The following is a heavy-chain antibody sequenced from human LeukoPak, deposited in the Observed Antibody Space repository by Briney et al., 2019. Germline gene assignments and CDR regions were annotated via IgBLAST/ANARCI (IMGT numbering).Heavy chain of an antibody. V-gene: IGHV4-61*01. CDR1: GGSVSSGNDY. D-gene: IGHD3-22*01. J-gene: IGHJ3*02. Sequence: SETLSLTCSVSGGSVSSGNDYWSWIRQPPGRGLEWIGYLCSSGSTDFNPSLKSRVTISVDASKNQFPLKLSSVTAADTAVYYCARGVVNYDDTSPYYYVSDGFDIWGQGTVVTVSS. CDR2: LCSSGST. CDR3: ARGVVNYDDTSPYYYVSDGFDI.